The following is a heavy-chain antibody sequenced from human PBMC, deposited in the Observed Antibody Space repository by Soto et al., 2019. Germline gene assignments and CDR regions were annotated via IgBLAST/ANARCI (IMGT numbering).Heavy chain of an antibody. CDR2: INHSGST. V-gene: IGHV4-34*01. D-gene: IGHD1-26*01. Sequence: QVQLQQWGAGLLKPSETLSLTCAVYGTSFSDYYWSWIRQPPGMGLQWIGEINHSGSTNYNPSLKSRVTISVDTSKNQLSLKLSSVTAADTAVYFCARQSGTYYGAVDIWGQGTMVTVSS. J-gene: IGHJ3*02. CDR1: GTSFSDYY. CDR3: ARQSGTYYGAVDI.